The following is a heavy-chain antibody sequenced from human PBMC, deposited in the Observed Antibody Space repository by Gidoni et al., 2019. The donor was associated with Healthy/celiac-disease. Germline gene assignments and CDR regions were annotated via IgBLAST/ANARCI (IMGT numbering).Heavy chain of an antibody. CDR2: ISYDGSNK. J-gene: IGHJ4*02. V-gene: IGHV3-30*18. CDR3: AKDGVWAAAGTGVDY. Sequence: QVQLVESGGGVVQPGRSLRLSCAASGFTFSSYGMHWVRQAPGKGLEWVAVISYDGSNKYYADSVKGRFTISRDNSKNTLYLQMNSLRAEDTAVYYCAKDGVWAAAGTGVDYWGQGTLVTVSS. CDR1: GFTFSSYG. D-gene: IGHD6-13*01.